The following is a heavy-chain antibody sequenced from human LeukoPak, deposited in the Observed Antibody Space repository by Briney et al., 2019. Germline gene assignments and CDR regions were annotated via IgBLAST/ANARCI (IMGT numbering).Heavy chain of an antibody. J-gene: IGHJ4*02. Sequence: SETLSLTCAVYGGSFSGYYWRWIRQPPGKGLEWIGEINHSGSTNYNPSLKSRVTISVDTSKNQFSLKLSSVTAADTAVYYCARQGFFSYYDSSGYWNYWGQGTLVTVSS. V-gene: IGHV4-34*01. CDR3: ARQGFFSYYDSSGYWNY. D-gene: IGHD3-22*01. CDR2: INHSGST. CDR1: GGSFSGYY.